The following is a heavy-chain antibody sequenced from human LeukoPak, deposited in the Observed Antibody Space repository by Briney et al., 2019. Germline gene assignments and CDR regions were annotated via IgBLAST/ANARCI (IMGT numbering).Heavy chain of an antibody. Sequence: GSSVKVSCKASGGTFSSYAISWVRQAPGQGLEWMGGIIPIFGTANYAQKFQGRVTITADESTSTAYMELSSLRSEDTAVYYCARGTRDCCSTSCYTEGDYFDYWGQGTLVTVSS. CDR2: IIPIFGTA. V-gene: IGHV1-69*01. J-gene: IGHJ4*02. CDR1: GGTFSSYA. D-gene: IGHD2-2*02. CDR3: ARGTRDCCSTSCYTEGDYFDY.